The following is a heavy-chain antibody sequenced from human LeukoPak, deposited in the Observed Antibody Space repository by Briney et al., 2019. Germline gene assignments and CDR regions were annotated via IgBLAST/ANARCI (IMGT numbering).Heavy chain of an antibody. Sequence: ASVKVSCKASGYTFTSYGISWVRQAPGQGLEWMGWISAYNGNTNYAQKLQGRVTITTDESTSTAYMELSSLRSEDTAVYYCARMAGGYSGYGRAQFDYWGQGTLVTVSS. CDR3: ARMAGGYSGYGRAQFDY. CDR2: ISAYNGNT. J-gene: IGHJ4*02. CDR1: GYTFTSYG. D-gene: IGHD5-12*01. V-gene: IGHV1-18*01.